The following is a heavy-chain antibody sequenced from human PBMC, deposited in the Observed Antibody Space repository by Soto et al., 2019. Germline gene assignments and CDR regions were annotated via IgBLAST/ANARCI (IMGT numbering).Heavy chain of an antibody. Sequence: QVQLVESGGGVVQPGRSLRLSCAASGFTFSSYGMHWVRQAPGKGMEWVAVISYDGSNKYYADSVKGRFTISRDNSKHTLYLQMNSLRAEYTAVYYCAKGRTEGYGDSRSWPNDYWGQGTLVTVSS. V-gene: IGHV3-30*18. J-gene: IGHJ4*02. CDR1: GFTFSSYG. CDR2: ISYDGSNK. CDR3: AKGRTEGYGDSRSWPNDY. D-gene: IGHD6-13*01.